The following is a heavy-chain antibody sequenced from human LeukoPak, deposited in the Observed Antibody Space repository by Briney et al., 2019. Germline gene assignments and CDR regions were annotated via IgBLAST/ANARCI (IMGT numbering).Heavy chain of an antibody. CDR2: INDVGRTT. Sequence: PGGSLRLSCAASGFTFSTYAMSWVRQAPGKGLEWVSGINDVGRTTSYADSVKGRFTISRDNAKNTLYLQMNSLRAEDTAVYYCARGHYYGMDVWGQGTTVTVSS. CDR3: ARGHYYGMDV. J-gene: IGHJ6*02. CDR1: GFTFSTYA. V-gene: IGHV3-74*01.